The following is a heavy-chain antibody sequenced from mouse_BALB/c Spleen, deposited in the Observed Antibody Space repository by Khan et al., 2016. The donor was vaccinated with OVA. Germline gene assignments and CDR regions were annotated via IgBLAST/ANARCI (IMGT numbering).Heavy chain of an antibody. J-gene: IGHJ3*01. CDR1: GYTFTDYY. Sequence: QVQLQQPGVELARPGASVKLSCKASGYTFTDYYIDWVKQRTGQGLEWIGEINPGSGNSYYNEKFKGKATLTADKSSNTAFVQLSSLTSDDSAVYFCAREWGAWFAYWGQGTLVTVSA. V-gene: IGHV1-77*01. CDR3: AREWGAWFAY. CDR2: INPGSGNS.